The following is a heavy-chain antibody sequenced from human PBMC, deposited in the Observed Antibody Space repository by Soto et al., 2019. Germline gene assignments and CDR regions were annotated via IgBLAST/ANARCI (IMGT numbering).Heavy chain of an antibody. D-gene: IGHD4-4*01. Sequence: SETLSLTCAVYGGSFSGYYWSWIRQPPGKGLEWIGEINHSGSTNYNPSLKSRVTISVDTSKNQFSLKLSSVTAADTAVYYCARATKLPATVTTRNYGMDVWGQGTTVTVSS. J-gene: IGHJ6*02. CDR3: ARATKLPATVTTRNYGMDV. CDR1: GGSFSGYY. CDR2: INHSGST. V-gene: IGHV4-34*01.